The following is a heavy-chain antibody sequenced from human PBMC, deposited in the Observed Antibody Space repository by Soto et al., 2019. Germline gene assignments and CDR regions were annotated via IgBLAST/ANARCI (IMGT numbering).Heavy chain of an antibody. J-gene: IGHJ6*02. V-gene: IGHV3-30-3*01. CDR1: GDTFRSYA. CDR2: ISYDGSNK. CDR3: ARTRTVGYCSSTSCRKTYYYYGMAV. Sequence: HAGSLRIGCAASGDTFRSYAVHGFRQAPGKGLEWVAVISYDGSNKYCADSVNGRFNISRDNSKNTVYLQMDSLRAEDTAVYYCARTRTVGYCSSTSCRKTYYYYGMAVRGQGTTVPGSS. D-gene: IGHD2-2*01.